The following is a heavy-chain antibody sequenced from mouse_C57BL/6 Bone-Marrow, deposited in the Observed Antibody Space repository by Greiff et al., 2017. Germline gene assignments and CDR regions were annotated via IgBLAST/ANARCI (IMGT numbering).Heavy chain of an antibody. V-gene: IGHV1-59*01. J-gene: IGHJ4*01. D-gene: IGHD2-5*01. CDR2: IDPSDSYT. CDR1: GYTFTSYW. Sequence: QVQLQQPGAELVRPGTSVKLSCKASGYTFTSYWMHWVKQRPGQGLEWIGVIDPSDSYTNYNQKFKGKATLTVDTSSSTAYMQISSLTSEDSAVYYWASIVTTRYYAMDYWGQGTSVTVSS. CDR3: ASIVTTRYYAMDY.